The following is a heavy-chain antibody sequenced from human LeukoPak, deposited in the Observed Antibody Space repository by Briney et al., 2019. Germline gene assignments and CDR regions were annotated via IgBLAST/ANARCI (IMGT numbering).Heavy chain of an antibody. Sequence: GGSLRLSCAASGFTFSSYGMHWVRQAPGKGLDWVAFIRYDGSNKYYADSVKGRFTISRDNSKNTLYLQMNSLRAEDTAVYYCATTGYSSGWYLSYFDYWGQGTLVTVSS. D-gene: IGHD6-19*01. CDR1: GFTFSSYG. CDR3: ATTGYSSGWYLSYFDY. V-gene: IGHV3-30*02. J-gene: IGHJ4*02. CDR2: IRYDGSNK.